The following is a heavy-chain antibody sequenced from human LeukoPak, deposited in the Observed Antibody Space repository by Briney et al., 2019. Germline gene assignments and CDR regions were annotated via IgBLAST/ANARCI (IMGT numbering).Heavy chain of an antibody. V-gene: IGHV3-74*01. Sequence: PGGSLRLSCAASGFTFSSYWMHWVRQAPGKGLVWVSRINSDGSSTNYADSVKGRFTISRDNAKNTPYLQMNGLRAEDTAVYYCASLGDSMIVAVDYWGQGTLVTVSS. D-gene: IGHD3-22*01. J-gene: IGHJ4*02. CDR3: ASLGDSMIVAVDY. CDR1: GFTFSSYW. CDR2: INSDGSST.